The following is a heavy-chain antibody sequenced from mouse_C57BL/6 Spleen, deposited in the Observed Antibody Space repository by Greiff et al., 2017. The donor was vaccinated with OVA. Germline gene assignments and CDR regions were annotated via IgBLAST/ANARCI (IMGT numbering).Heavy chain of an antibody. Sequence: QVQLQQPGAELVMPGASVKLSCKASGYTFTSYWMHWVKQRPGQGLEWIGEIDPSDSYTNYNQKFKGKSTLTVAKSSSTAYMQLSSLTSEDSAVDYCARSDYYGSSYLFAYWGQGTLVTVSA. CDR3: ARSDYYGSSYLFAY. V-gene: IGHV1-69*01. CDR1: GYTFTSYW. CDR2: IDPSDSYT. J-gene: IGHJ3*01. D-gene: IGHD1-1*01.